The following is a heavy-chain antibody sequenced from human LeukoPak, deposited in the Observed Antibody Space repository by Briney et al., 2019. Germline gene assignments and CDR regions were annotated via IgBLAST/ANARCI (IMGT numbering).Heavy chain of an antibody. Sequence: MTSETLSLTCAVSGGSISSGDYSWSWIRQPPGKGLDWIGYIYHSGSTYYNPSLKSRVTISVDRSKNQFSLKLNSVTAADTAVYYCARGRIAVVATGTEYYFDYWGQGTLVTVSS. J-gene: IGHJ4*02. D-gene: IGHD6-13*01. CDR2: IYHSGST. CDR1: GGSISSGDYS. CDR3: ARGRIAVVATGTEYYFDY. V-gene: IGHV4-30-2*01.